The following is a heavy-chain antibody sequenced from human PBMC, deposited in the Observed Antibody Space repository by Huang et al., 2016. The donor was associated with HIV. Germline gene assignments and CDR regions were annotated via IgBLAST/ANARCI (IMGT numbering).Heavy chain of an antibody. V-gene: IGHV3-7*01. Sequence: DEHLVESGGGLVQPGGSVTITCAVSGFHFKNYWMSWVRQAPGKGMEWGAKIRGDGSEKNYGDAVKGRVTIFRDNAKNLLDLQMKSLRAEDTSVYYCATNLQIVVVPPDMGYDAFDMWGQGTMVTVSS. CDR3: ATNLQIVVVPPDMGYDAFDM. J-gene: IGHJ3*02. D-gene: IGHD2-2*01. CDR1: GFHFKNYW. CDR2: IRGDGSEK.